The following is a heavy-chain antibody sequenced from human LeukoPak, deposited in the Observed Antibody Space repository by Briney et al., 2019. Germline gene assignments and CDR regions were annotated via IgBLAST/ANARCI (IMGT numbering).Heavy chain of an antibody. V-gene: IGHV4-61*02. CDR2: IYTSGST. J-gene: IGHJ3*02. D-gene: IGHD4-17*01. CDR1: GGSISSGSYY. CDR3: ARDSEDGDDAFDM. Sequence: SQTLSLTCTVSGGSISSGSYYWSWIRQPAGKGLEWIGRIYTSGSTNYNPSLKSRVTISVDTSKNQFSLKLNSVTAAHTAVYYCARDSEDGDDAFDMWGQGTMVTVSS.